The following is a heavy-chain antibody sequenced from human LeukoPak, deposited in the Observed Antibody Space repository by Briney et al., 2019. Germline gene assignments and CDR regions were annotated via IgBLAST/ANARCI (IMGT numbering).Heavy chain of an antibody. J-gene: IGHJ3*02. D-gene: IGHD2-2*01. V-gene: IGHV3-30-3*01. Sequence: PGGSLRLSCAASGFTFSSYAMHWVRQAPGKGLEWVAVISYDGSNKYYADSVKGRFTISRDNSKNTLYLQMNSLRAEDTAVYYCARALGVPAAIGPFDAFDIWGQGTMVTVSS. CDR1: GFTFSSYA. CDR3: ARALGVPAAIGPFDAFDI. CDR2: ISYDGSNK.